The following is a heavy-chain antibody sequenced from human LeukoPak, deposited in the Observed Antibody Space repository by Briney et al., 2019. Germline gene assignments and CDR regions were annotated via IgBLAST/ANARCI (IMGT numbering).Heavy chain of an antibody. V-gene: IGHV3-74*01. CDR2: IKSDGSST. CDR3: ARGGDSSNWYPGYFEY. J-gene: IGHJ4*02. D-gene: IGHD6-13*01. CDR1: GFTFSSFW. Sequence: GGSLRLSCAASGFTFSSFWMSWVRQAPGKGPVWVSRIKSDGSSTRFADSVQGRFTISRDNGKNTLYLQMNGLRAEDTAVYYCARGGDSSNWYPGYFEYWGRGALVTVPT.